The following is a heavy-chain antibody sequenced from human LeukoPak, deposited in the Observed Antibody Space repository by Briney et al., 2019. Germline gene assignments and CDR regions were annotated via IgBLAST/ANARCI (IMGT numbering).Heavy chain of an antibody. CDR1: GFTFSSYE. CDR2: ISSSGSTI. D-gene: IGHD3-10*02. V-gene: IGHV3-48*03. CDR3: AELGIAMIGGV. Sequence: GGSLRLSCAASGFTFSSYEMNWVRQAPGKGLEWVSYISSSGSTIYYADSVEGRFTISRDNAKNSLYLQMNSLRAEDTAVYYCAELGIAMIGGVWGKGTTVTISS. J-gene: IGHJ6*04.